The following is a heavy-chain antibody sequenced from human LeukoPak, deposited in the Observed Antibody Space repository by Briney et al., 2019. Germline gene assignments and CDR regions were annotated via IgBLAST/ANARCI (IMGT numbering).Heavy chain of an antibody. CDR3: ARVKGGYPNWFDP. D-gene: IGHD5-18*01. Sequence: SETLSLTCTVSGYSISSGYYWGWIRQPPVKGLEWIGNIYYSGSTNYNPSLKSRVTISVDTSKNQFSLKLSSVTAADTAVYYCARVKGGYPNWFDPWGQGTLVTVSS. V-gene: IGHV4-38-2*02. CDR2: IYYSGST. CDR1: GYSISSGYY. J-gene: IGHJ5*02.